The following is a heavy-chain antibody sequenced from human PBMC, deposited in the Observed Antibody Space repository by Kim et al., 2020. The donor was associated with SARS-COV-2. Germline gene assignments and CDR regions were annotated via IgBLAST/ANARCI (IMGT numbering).Heavy chain of an antibody. D-gene: IGHD2-15*01. CDR2: ISGSGGST. CDR1: GFTFSSYA. Sequence: GGSLRLSCAASGFTFSSYAMSWVRQAPGKGLEWVSAISGSGGSTYYADSVKGRFTISRDNSKNTLYLQMNSLRAEDTAVYYCAKDLGWQLLGEVDYWGQGTLVTVSS. J-gene: IGHJ4*02. CDR3: AKDLGWQLLGEVDY. V-gene: IGHV3-23*01.